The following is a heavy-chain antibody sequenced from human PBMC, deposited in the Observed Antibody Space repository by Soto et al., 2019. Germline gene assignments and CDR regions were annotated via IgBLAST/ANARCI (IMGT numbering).Heavy chain of an antibody. V-gene: IGHV1-8*01. D-gene: IGHD2-2*01. CDR2: MNPNRGQT. Sequence: QVQLVQSGAEVKKPGASVKVSSKASGYTFTSHDSNWMRQATGQGLEWLGWMNPNRGQTNYAQKFQGRVTMTRVTPISTAYMELTNLRSEDTAIHYCASDMSTTWGQGTLVTVS. CDR3: ASDMSTT. CDR1: GYTFTSHD. J-gene: IGHJ5*02.